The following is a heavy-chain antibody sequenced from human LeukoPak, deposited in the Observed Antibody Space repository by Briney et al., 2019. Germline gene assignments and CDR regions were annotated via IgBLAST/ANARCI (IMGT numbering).Heavy chain of an antibody. J-gene: IGHJ6*02. CDR3: ARDLPSYYDILTGPHTYYYYGMDV. Sequence: SVKVSCKASGGTFSSYAISWVRQAPGQGLEWMGGIIPIFGTANYAQKLQGRVTMTTDTSTSTAYMELRSLRSDDTAVYYCARDLPSYYDILTGPHTYYYYGMDVWGQGTTVTVSS. CDR2: IIPIFGTA. D-gene: IGHD3-9*01. CDR1: GGTFSSYA. V-gene: IGHV1-69*05.